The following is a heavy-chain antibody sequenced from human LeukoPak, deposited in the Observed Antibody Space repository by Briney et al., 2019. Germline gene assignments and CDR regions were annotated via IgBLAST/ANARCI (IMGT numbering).Heavy chain of an antibody. J-gene: IGHJ6*03. CDR2: ISAYNGNT. CDR1: GYTFTSYG. D-gene: IGHD2-21*01. CDR3: ARAAAYCGGDCPGYYYYYMDV. V-gene: IGHV1-18*01. Sequence: ASVKVSCKASGYTFTSYGISWVRQAPGQGLEWMGWISAYNGNTNHAQRLQGRVTMTTDTSTSTAYMELRSLRSDDTAVYYCARAAAYCGGDCPGYYYYYMDVWGKGTTVTVSS.